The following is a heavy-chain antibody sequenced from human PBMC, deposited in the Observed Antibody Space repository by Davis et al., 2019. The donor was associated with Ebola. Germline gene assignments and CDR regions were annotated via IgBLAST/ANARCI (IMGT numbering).Heavy chain of an antibody. J-gene: IGHJ4*02. Sequence: GESLKISCAASGFTFSSYAMHWVRQASGKGLEWVGRIRSKANSYATAYAASVKGRFTISRDDSKNTAYLQMNSLKTEDTAVYYCTGESGAVDYWGQGTLVTVSS. D-gene: IGHD1-14*01. V-gene: IGHV3-73*01. CDR2: IRSKANSYAT. CDR3: TGESGAVDY. CDR1: GFTFSSYA.